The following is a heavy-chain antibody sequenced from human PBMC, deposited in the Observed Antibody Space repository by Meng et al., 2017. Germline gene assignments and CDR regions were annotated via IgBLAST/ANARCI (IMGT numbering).Heavy chain of an antibody. CDR3: ARKTGDVITNENWFDP. Sequence: GESLKISCAASGFTFSSYAMSWVRQAPGKGLEWVSAISGSGGSTYYADSVKGRFTISRDNSKNTLYLQMNSLRAEDTAVYYCARKTGDVITNENWFDPWGQGTLVTVSS. D-gene: IGHD1-1*01. CDR1: GFTFSSYA. CDR2: ISGSGGST. J-gene: IGHJ5*02. V-gene: IGHV3-23*01.